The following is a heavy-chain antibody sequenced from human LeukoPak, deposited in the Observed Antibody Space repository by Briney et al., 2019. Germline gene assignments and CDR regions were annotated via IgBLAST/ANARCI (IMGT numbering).Heavy chain of an antibody. Sequence: GGSLRLSCAASGFTFSSYSMNWVRQPPGKGLEWVSSISSSSSYIYYADSVKGRFTISRDNAKNSMYLQMNSLRAEDTAVYYCARAKVGATMDYWGQGTLVTVSS. D-gene: IGHD1-26*01. CDR2: ISSSSSYI. J-gene: IGHJ4*02. CDR3: ARAKVGATMDY. V-gene: IGHV3-21*01. CDR1: GFTFSSYS.